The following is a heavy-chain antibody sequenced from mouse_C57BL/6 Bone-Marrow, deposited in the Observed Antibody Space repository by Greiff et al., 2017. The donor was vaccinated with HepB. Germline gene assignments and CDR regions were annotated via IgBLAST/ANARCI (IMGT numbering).Heavy chain of an antibody. CDR2: ISSGGSYT. V-gene: IGHV5-6*01. J-gene: IGHJ2*01. CDR1: GFTFSSYG. CDR3: ASRWLLYFDY. Sequence: EVQWVESGGDLVKPGGSLKLSCAASGFTFSSYGMSWVRQTPDKRLEWVATISSGGSYTYYPDSVKGRFTISRDNAKNTLYLQMSSLKSEDTAMDYCASRWLLYFDYWGQGTTLTVSS. D-gene: IGHD2-3*01.